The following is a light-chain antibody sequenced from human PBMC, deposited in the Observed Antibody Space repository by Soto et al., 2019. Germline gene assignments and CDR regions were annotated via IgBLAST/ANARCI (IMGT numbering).Light chain of an antibody. CDR2: GVS. V-gene: IGLV2-14*03. CDR1: SRDVGGYNY. CDR3: SSYTGSRTVV. J-gene: IGLJ2*01. Sequence: QSALTQPASVSGSPGQSITISCTGTSRDVGGYNYVSWYQQHPAKAPKLIIYGVSNRPSGVSTHFSGSTSGNTASLTISGLPAEDDADYYCSSYTGSRTVVFGGGTKLTVL.